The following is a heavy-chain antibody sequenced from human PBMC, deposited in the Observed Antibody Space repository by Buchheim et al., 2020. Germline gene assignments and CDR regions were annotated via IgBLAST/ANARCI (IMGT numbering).Heavy chain of an antibody. CDR3: ARNIWEWLLSEYYYYGMDV. V-gene: IGHV3-7*01. J-gene: IGHJ6*02. D-gene: IGHD3-3*01. Sequence: EVQLVESGGGLVQPGGSLRLSCAASGFTFSSYWMSWVRQAPGKGLEWVANIKQDGSEKYYVDSVKGRFTISRDNAKNSLYLQMNSLRAEDTAEYYCARNIWEWLLSEYYYYGMDVWGQGTT. CDR1: GFTFSSYW. CDR2: IKQDGSEK.